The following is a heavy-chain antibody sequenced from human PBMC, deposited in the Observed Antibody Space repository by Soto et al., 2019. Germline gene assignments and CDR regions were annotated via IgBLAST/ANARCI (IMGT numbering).Heavy chain of an antibody. CDR2: INAGNGNT. CDR3: ARSCSSTTCYSGYYYGMDV. Sequence: ASVKVSCKASGYTFSTYAMHWVRQAPGQRLQWMGWINAGNGNTKYSQKFQGRVSITRDTSASTAYMELSSLRSEDTAVYYCARSCSSTTCYSGYYYGMDVWGQGTTVTVSS. CDR1: GYTFSTYA. J-gene: IGHJ6*02. V-gene: IGHV1-3*01. D-gene: IGHD2-2*01.